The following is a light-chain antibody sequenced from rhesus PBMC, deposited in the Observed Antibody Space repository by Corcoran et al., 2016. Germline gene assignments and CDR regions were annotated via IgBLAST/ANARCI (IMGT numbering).Light chain of an antibody. CDR2: KVS. V-gene: IGKV2-64*01. Sequence: DVVMTQSPLSLPITPGQPASISCRSSQSLVHSNGNTYLSWYHQKPGQPPSVLIYKVSTRDSGVPDRFSGRGAGTDFTLKISRVEAEDVGVYYCGQGTHWPYSFGQGTKVEIK. J-gene: IGKJ2*01. CDR1: QSLVHSNGNTY. CDR3: GQGTHWPYS.